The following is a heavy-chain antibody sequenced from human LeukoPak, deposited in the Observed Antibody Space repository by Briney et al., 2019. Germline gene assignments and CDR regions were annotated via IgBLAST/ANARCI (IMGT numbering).Heavy chain of an antibody. J-gene: IGHJ4*02. D-gene: IGHD2-2*02. CDR3: ARRGSGDIVVVPAAIGDSPFDY. V-gene: IGHV4-34*01. CDR1: GRSFSGYY. Sequence: SETLSLTCAVYGRSFSGYYWSWIRQPPGKGLEWIGEINHSGSTNYNPSLKSRVTMSVDTSKNQFSLKLSSVTAADTAVYDCARRGSGDIVVVPAAIGDSPFDYWGQGTLVTVSS. CDR2: INHSGST.